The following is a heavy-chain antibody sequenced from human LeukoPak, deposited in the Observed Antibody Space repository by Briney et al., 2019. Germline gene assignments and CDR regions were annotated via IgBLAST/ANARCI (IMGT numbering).Heavy chain of an antibody. J-gene: IGHJ6*02. CDR1: GGSISSYY. D-gene: IGHD3-22*01. V-gene: IGHV4-59*08. CDR3: ARHARGRYYDSRAWYGMDV. Sequence: PSETLSLTCTVSGGSISSYYWSWIRQPPGKGLEWIGYIYYSGSTNYNPSLKSRVTISVDTSKNQFSLKLSSVTAADTAVYYCARHARGRYYDSRAWYGMDVWGQGTTVTVSS. CDR2: IYYSGST.